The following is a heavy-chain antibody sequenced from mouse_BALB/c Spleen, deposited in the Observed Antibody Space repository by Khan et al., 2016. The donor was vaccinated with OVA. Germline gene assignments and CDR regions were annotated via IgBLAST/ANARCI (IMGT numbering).Heavy chain of an antibody. V-gene: IGHV1-18*01. D-gene: IGHD2-14*01. CDR3: ARWYVGITWFAY. Sequence: EVQLQQSGPELVKPGASVKISCKTSGYTFTEYTMHWVRQSHGKSLEWIGGINPNNGDTTYNQQFKGKATLTVDKSSSTAYMELRSLKSDDSAVFYCARWYVGITWFAYWGQGTLVTVSA. CDR1: GYTFTEYT. J-gene: IGHJ3*01. CDR2: INPNNGDT.